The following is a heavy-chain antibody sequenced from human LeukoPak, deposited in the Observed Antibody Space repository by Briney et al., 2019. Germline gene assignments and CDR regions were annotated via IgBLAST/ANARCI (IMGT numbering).Heavy chain of an antibody. Sequence: PGGSLRLSCAASGFTFSSHWMHWVRRAAGKGLVSVPHINSDGTSTGYADSVKGRYTISRDNAKNMLYLQMNSLRGEDTAVYYCARVIKPDNGDKSQYRAFDIWGQGTMVAVSS. CDR1: GFTFSSHW. D-gene: IGHD4-17*01. CDR2: INSDGTST. V-gene: IGHV3-74*01. J-gene: IGHJ3*02. CDR3: ARVIKPDNGDKSQYRAFDI.